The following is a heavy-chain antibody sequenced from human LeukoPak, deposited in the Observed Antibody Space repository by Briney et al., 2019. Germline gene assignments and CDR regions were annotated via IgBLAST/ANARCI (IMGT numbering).Heavy chain of an antibody. CDR1: GGSFSGYY. V-gene: IGHV4-34*01. CDR3: ARGPLPPYDFWSGYYTRGWFDP. D-gene: IGHD3-3*01. Sequence: SETLSLTCAVYGGSFSGYYWSWIRQPPEKGLEWIGEINHSGSTNYNPSLKSRVTISVDTSKNQFSLKLSSVTAADTAVYYCARGPLPPYDFWSGYYTRGWFDPWGQGTLVTVSS. CDR2: INHSGST. J-gene: IGHJ5*02.